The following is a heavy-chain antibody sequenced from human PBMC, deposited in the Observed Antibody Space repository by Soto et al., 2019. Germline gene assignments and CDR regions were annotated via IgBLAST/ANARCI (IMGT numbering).Heavy chain of an antibody. V-gene: IGHV4-39*01. J-gene: IGHJ5*02. CDR3: ARHYGSVDP. CDR2: IFYSGST. D-gene: IGHD3-10*01. Sequence: SETLSLTCTVSGVSIISSGYYWGWIRQPPGKGLEWIGSIFYSGSTYYNPSLKSRVTISVDMSKNQFSLKLSSVTAADTAVYYCARHYGSVDPWGQGTPVTVSS. CDR1: GVSIISSGYY.